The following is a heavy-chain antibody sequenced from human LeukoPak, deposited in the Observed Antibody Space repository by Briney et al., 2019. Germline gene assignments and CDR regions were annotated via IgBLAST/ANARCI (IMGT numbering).Heavy chain of an antibody. CDR1: GFTFSNYN. J-gene: IGHJ4*02. V-gene: IGHV3-48*01. D-gene: IGHD1-7*01. Sequence: GGSLRLSCAASGFTFSNYNMNWVRQAPGKGLECIAYISSSSSTIYYADSVKGRFTISRDNAKNSLFLHMNSLRAEDTALYYCARENFADLFDFWGQGALVTVFS. CDR2: ISSSSSTI. CDR3: ARENFADLFDF.